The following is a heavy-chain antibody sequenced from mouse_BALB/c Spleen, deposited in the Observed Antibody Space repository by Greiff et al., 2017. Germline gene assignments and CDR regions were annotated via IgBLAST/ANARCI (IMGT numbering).Heavy chain of an antibody. J-gene: IGHJ3*01. D-gene: IGHD2-4*01. CDR1: GFTFSDFY. CDR2: SRNKANDYTT. CDR3: ASADYDCRFAY. Sequence: EVKLVESGGGLVQPGGSLSLSCATSGFTFSDFYMEWVRQPPGKRLEWIAASRNKANDYTTEYSASVTGRFIVSRDTSQSILYLQMNALRAEDTAIYYSASADYDCRFAYWGQGTLVTVSA. V-gene: IGHV7-1*02.